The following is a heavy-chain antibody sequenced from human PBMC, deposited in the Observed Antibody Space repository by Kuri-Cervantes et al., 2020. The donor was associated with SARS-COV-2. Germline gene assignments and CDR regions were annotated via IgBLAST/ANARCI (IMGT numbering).Heavy chain of an antibody. CDR1: GESFSGYY. V-gene: IGHV4-34*01. CDR3: ARGRSTSCYPH. D-gene: IGHD2-2*01. Sequence: GSLRLSCAFYGESFSGYYWNWIRQSPGKGLEWIGEVNHRGSTNYNPSLKSRVTISVDTSKNQFSLKLSSVTAADTAVYYCARGRSTSCYPHWGQGTLVTVSS. CDR2: VNHRGST. J-gene: IGHJ4*02.